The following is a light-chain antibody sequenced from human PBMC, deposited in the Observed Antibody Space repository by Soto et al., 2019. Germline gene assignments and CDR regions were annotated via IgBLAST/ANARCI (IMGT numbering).Light chain of an antibody. CDR2: GAS. Sequence: EIVMTQSPATLSVSPGERAALSCRASQSVSSNLAFYQQKPGQAPRLLIYGASTRATGIPARFSGSGSGTEFTLTISSLQSEDVATYYCQKCKVAPFTFGGGTKVDI. J-gene: IGKJ4*01. V-gene: IGKV3-15*01. CDR1: QSVSSN. CDR3: QKCKVAPFT.